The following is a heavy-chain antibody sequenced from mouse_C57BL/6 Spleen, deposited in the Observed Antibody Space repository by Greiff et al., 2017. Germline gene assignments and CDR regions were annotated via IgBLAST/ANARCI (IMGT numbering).Heavy chain of an antibody. J-gene: IGHJ1*03. V-gene: IGHV1-64*01. CDR2: IHPNSGST. Sequence: VQLQQPGAELVKPGASVKLSCKASGYTFTSYWMHWVKQRPGQGLEWIGMIHPNSGSTNYNEKFKSKATLTVDKSSSTAYMQLRSLTSEDSAVYDCARAGSNYGYFDVWGTGTTVTVSS. CDR1: GYTFTSYW. D-gene: IGHD2-5*01. CDR3: ARAGSNYGYFDV.